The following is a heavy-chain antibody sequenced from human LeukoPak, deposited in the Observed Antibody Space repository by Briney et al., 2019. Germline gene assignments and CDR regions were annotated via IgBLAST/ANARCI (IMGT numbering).Heavy chain of an antibody. J-gene: IGHJ4*02. CDR3: ARGDPTVTTKQNFDY. V-gene: IGHV3-30-3*01. CDR2: ISDDGSNK. Sequence: GGPLRLSCAASGFTFSSYAMHWVRQAPGKGLEWVAVISDDGSNKYYADSVKGRFTISKDNSKNTLYLQMNSLRVEDTAVYYCARGDPTVTTKQNFDYWGQGTLVTVSS. D-gene: IGHD4-17*01. CDR1: GFTFSSYA.